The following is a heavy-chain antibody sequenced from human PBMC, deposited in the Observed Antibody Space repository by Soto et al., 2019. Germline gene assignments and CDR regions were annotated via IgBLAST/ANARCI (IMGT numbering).Heavy chain of an antibody. Sequence: EVQLLESGGGLVQPGGSLRLSCAASGFTFSSYAMSWVRQAPGKGLEWVSAISGSGGSTYYADSVKGRFTISRDNPKNTLYLQMNSLRAEDTAVYYCAKDGKGGGYDYGIVDYWGQGTLVTVSS. CDR2: ISGSGGST. CDR1: GFTFSSYA. J-gene: IGHJ4*02. D-gene: IGHD5-12*01. V-gene: IGHV3-23*01. CDR3: AKDGKGGGYDYGIVDY.